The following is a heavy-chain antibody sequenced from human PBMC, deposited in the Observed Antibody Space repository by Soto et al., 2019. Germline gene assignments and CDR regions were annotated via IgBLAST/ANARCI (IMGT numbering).Heavy chain of an antibody. CDR3: AKDLPDGGYYYYYGMDV. D-gene: IGHD2-15*01. CDR2: ISGSGGST. CDR1: GFTFSSYA. Sequence: GGSLRLSCAASGFTFSSYAMSWVRQAPGKGLEWVSAISGSGGSTYYADSVKGRFTISRDNSKNTLYLQMNSLRAEDTAVHYCAKDLPDGGYYYYYGMDVWGQGTTVTVSS. J-gene: IGHJ6*02. V-gene: IGHV3-23*01.